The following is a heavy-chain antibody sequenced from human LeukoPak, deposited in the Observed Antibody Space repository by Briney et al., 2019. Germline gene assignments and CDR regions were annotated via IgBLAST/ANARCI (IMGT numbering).Heavy chain of an antibody. D-gene: IGHD3-3*01. CDR1: GDSISSDY. CDR2: IFSDGKI. V-gene: IGHV4-4*07. J-gene: IGHJ6*03. Sequence: SDSLSLTCNLSGDSISSDYWSWIRQPAGKGLEWIGRIFSDGKINYSPSLESRVTMSVDNAKNQSSLRLSSVTAADTAVYYCARGPGVFGRIWYMDVWGQGTTVSVSS. CDR3: ARGPGVFGRIWYMDV.